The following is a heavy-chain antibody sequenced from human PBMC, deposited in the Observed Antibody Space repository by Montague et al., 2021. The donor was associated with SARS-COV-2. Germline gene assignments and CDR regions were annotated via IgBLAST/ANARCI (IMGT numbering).Heavy chain of an antibody. J-gene: IGHJ4*02. CDR2: ISYDGSNK. Sequence: LSCAASGFTFSSYAMHWVRQAPGKGLEWVAVISYDGSNKYYADSVKGRFTISRDNSKNTLYLQMNSLRAEDTAVYYCARVRDCSSTSCLPNFDYWGQGTLVTVSS. D-gene: IGHD2-2*01. V-gene: IGHV3-30*04. CDR3: ARVRDCSSTSCLPNFDY. CDR1: GFTFSSYA.